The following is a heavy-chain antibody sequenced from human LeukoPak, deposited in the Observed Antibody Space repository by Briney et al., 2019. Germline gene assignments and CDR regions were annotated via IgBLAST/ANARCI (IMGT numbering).Heavy chain of an antibody. V-gene: IGHV3-23*01. CDR1: DFSFITYA. J-gene: IGHJ4*02. Sequence: PGGSLRLSCAASDFSFITYAMSWVRQAPGKGLEWVSTISGGGDATYYADSVKGRFTISRDNSKNTLYLQMNSLRAEDTAVYYCAKDLRFRADHPLVGFDYWGQGTLVTVSS. CDR2: ISGGGDAT. D-gene: IGHD1-26*01. CDR3: AKDLRFRADHPLVGFDY.